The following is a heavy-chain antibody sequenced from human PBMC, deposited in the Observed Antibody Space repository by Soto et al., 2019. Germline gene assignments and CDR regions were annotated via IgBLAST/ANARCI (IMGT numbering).Heavy chain of an antibody. Sequence: SETLSLTCAVYGGSFSGYYWSWIRQPPGKGLEWIGEINHSGSTNYNPSLKSRATISVDTSKNQFSLKLSSVTAADTAVYYCARGKGGARRYCSGGSCYPGSRNWFDLWGQGTLVTVSS. J-gene: IGHJ5*02. CDR1: GGSFSGYY. D-gene: IGHD2-15*01. CDR2: INHSGST. V-gene: IGHV4-34*01. CDR3: ARGKGGARRYCSGGSCYPGSRNWFDL.